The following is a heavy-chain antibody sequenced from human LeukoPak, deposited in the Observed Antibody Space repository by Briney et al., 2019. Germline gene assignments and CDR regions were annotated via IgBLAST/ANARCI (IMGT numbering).Heavy chain of an antibody. J-gene: IGHJ5*02. CDR2: ISYDGSNK. CDR3: ARDTGADYYDILPGYLGSNWFDP. V-gene: IGHV3-30*04. Sequence: VGSLRLSCAAPGFTFSSYAMHWVRQAPGKGLEWVAVISYDGSNKYYADSVKGRFTISRDNSKNTLYLQMNSLRAEDTAVYYCARDTGADYYDILPGYLGSNWFDPWGQGTLVTVSS. CDR1: GFTFSSYA. D-gene: IGHD3-9*01.